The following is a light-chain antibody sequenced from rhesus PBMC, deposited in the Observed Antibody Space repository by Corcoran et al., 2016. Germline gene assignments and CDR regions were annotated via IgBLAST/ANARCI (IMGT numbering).Light chain of an antibody. Sequence: QVILTQSPATLSLSPGERATLSCRASQSVGSYLAWYQQKPGQAPRLLLYGASPRAKGNPDRFSGSGLGTEVSFTYSSLEPKDFAVYYCQMYSNSPWTFGQGTKVEIK. CDR2: GAS. CDR3: QMYSNSPWT. J-gene: IGKJ1*01. V-gene: IGKV3-53*01. CDR1: QSVGSY.